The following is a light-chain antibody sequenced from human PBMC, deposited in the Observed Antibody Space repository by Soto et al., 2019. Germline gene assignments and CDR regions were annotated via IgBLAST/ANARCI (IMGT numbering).Light chain of an antibody. CDR2: CDN. J-gene: IGLJ1*01. Sequence: QSVLTQPPSASGTPGQRVTISCSGSSSNIGTYSVSWYQQFPGTAPRLLIYCDNQRPSGVPDRFSASKSGASASLAISGLQSEDEADYYCSSFTRSSTYVFGSGTKVTVL. V-gene: IGLV1-44*01. CDR3: SSFTRSSTYV. CDR1: SSNIGTYS.